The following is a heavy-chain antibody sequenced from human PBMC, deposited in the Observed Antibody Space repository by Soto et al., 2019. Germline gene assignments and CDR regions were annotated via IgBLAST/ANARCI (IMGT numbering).Heavy chain of an antibody. CDR1: GGSISSGGYS. CDR2: IYHSGST. D-gene: IGHD4-17*01. J-gene: IGHJ2*01. CDR3: ARSVDYGDYGYFDL. V-gene: IGHV4-30-2*01. Sequence: QLQLQESGSGLVKPSQTLSLTCAVSGGSISSGGYSWSWIRQPPGKGLEWIGYIYHSGSTYYNPSLKSRVTISVDRSKNQCSLKLSSVTAADTAVYYCARSVDYGDYGYFDLWGRGTLVTVSS.